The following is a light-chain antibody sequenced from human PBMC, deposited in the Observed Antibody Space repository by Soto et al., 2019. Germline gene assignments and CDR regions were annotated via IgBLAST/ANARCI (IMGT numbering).Light chain of an antibody. V-gene: IGKV3-15*01. CDR2: DTS. CDR1: QSVGNY. Sequence: IVVTQSPATLSLSPGERSTLSCMASQSVGNYLNWYQQRPGQAPRLLIYDTSTRATGIPARFSGSGSGTEFTLTISSLQSEDFAVYYCQQYNNWPRITFGQGTRLEIK. CDR3: QQYNNWPRIT. J-gene: IGKJ5*01.